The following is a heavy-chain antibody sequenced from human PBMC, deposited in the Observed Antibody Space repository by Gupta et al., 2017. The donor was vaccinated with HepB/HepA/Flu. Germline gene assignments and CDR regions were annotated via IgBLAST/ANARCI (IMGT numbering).Heavy chain of an antibody. CDR3: ARVESRGYSNYLSAVRWFDP. D-gene: IGHD4-11*01. CDR2: IYSGGST. CDR1: GFTVSSNY. J-gene: IGHJ5*02. V-gene: IGHV3-53*01. Sequence: EVQLVESGGGLIQPGGSLRLSCAASGFTVSSNYMSWVRQAPGKGLEWVSVIYSGGSTYYADSVKGRFTISRDNSKNTLYLQMNSLRAEDTAVYYCARVESRGYSNYLSAVRWFDPWGQGTLVTVSS.